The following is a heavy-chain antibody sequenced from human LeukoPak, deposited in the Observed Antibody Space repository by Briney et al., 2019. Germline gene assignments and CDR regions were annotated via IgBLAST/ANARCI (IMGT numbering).Heavy chain of an antibody. CDR2: IIPIFGTA. CDR1: GYTFTSYG. D-gene: IGHD1-26*01. V-gene: IGHV1-69*13. J-gene: IGHJ4*02. CDR3: ARDLPLVGAPYFDY. Sequence: SVKVSCKASGYTFTSYGISWVRQAPGQGLEWMGGIIPIFGTANYAQKFQGRVTITADESTSTAYMELSSLRSEDTAVYYCARDLPLVGAPYFDYWGQGTLVTVSS.